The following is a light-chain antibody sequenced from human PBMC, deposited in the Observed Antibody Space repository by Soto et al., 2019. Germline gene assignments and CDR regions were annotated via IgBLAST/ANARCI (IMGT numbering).Light chain of an antibody. CDR3: QHRSHWPPT. J-gene: IGKJ2*01. Sequence: EIVLTQSPATLSLSPGERATLSCRASQSVSSYLAWYQQKPGQAPRLLIYDASNRATGIQARFSGSGSGTDFTLTISSLEPEDFAVYYCQHRSHWPPTFGNGTKLEIK. CDR1: QSVSSY. V-gene: IGKV3-11*01. CDR2: DAS.